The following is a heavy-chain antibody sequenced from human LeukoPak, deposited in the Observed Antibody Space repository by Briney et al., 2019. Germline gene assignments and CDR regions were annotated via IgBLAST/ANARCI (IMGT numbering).Heavy chain of an antibody. D-gene: IGHD3-22*01. CDR3: ARTYYYDSSGYYDYFDY. CDR2: IYYSGST. J-gene: IGHJ4*02. Sequence: PSETLSLTCTVSGGSISSYYWSWNRQPPGKGLEWIGYIYYSGSTNYNPSLKSRVTISVDTSKNQFSLKLSSVTAADTAVYYCARTYYYDSSGYYDYFDYWGQGTLVTVSS. V-gene: IGHV4-59*08. CDR1: GGSISSYY.